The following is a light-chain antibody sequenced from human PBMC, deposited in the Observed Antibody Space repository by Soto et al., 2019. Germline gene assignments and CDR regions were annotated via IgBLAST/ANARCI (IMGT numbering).Light chain of an antibody. CDR2: EVS. J-gene: IGLJ1*01. CDR1: SSDVGDYNY. Sequence: QSALTPPASVSGSPGPSITISCTGTSSDVGDYNYVSWYQQHPGKPPKLMIFEVSNRPSGVSTRFSGSKSGNTASLTISWLRAAEEADYYCCSHCSSSTPVFGTGTKLAVL. CDR3: CSHCSSSTPV. V-gene: IGLV2-14*01.